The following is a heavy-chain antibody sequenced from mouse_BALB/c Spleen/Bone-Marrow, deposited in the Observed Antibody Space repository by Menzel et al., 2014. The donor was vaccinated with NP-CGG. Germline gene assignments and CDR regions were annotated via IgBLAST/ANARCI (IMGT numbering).Heavy chain of an antibody. CDR1: GYTFTSYW. D-gene: IGHD2-4*01. Sequence: DLVKPGASVKLSCKASGYTFTSYWINWIKQRPGQGLEWIGRFAPGSGNTYYNEMFKGKATLTVDTSSSTAYIQLSSLSSEDSAVYFCARARSTVITTWYFDGWGAGTTVTVSS. CDR3: ARARSTVITTWYFDG. V-gene: IGHV1S41*01. CDR2: FAPGSGNT. J-gene: IGHJ1*01.